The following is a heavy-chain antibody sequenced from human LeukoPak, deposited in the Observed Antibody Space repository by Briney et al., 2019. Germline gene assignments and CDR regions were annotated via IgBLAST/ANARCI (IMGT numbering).Heavy chain of an antibody. CDR1: GYTFTGYY. V-gene: IGHV1-2*02. Sequence: GASVKVSCKASGYTFTGYYMHWVRQAPGQGLEWMGWINPNSGGTNYAQKFQGRVTMTRDTSISTAYMELSRLRSDGTAVYYCASARYYYDSSGYYYSGLDAFDIWGQGTMVTVSS. J-gene: IGHJ3*02. D-gene: IGHD3-22*01. CDR3: ASARYYYDSSGYYYSGLDAFDI. CDR2: INPNSGGT.